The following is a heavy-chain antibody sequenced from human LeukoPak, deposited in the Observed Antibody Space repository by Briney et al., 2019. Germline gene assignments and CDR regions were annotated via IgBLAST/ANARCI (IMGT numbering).Heavy chain of an antibody. V-gene: IGHV3-9*01. CDR1: GFTFDDYA. CDR2: VSWNSGTK. D-gene: IGHD2-8*01. J-gene: IGHJ6*02. Sequence: GGSLRLSCAASGFTFDDYAMHWVRQAPGKGLEWVSGVSWNSGTKGYADSVKGRFTISRDNAKNSLYLQMNSLRGEDAALYYCAVLHYYAMDVWGQGTTVTVSS. CDR3: AVLHYYAMDV.